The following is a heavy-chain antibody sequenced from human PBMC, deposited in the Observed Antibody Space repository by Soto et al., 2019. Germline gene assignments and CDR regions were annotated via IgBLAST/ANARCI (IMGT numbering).Heavy chain of an antibody. CDR3: ARQASGYYYGWFDP. CDR1: GGSFSVYY. Sequence: PSGTLSLTCAVCGGSFSVYYWSWIRQPPGKGLEWIGKINHSGSTNYNPSLKSRVTISVDTSKNQFSLKLSSVTAADTAVYYCARQASGYYYGWFDPWGQGTLVTVSS. CDR2: INHSGST. D-gene: IGHD3-22*01. J-gene: IGHJ5*02. V-gene: IGHV4-34*01.